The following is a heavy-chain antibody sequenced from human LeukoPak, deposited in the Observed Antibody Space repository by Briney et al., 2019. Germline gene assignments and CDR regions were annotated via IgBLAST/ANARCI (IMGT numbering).Heavy chain of an antibody. CDR3: ARDSSQDYFDY. D-gene: IGHD2/OR15-2a*01. CDR1: GFTFSSYA. J-gene: IGHJ4*02. CDR2: ISYNGSNK. V-gene: IGHV3-30*04. Sequence: PGRSLRLSCAASGFTFSSYAMHWVRQAPGKGLEGVAVISYNGSNKYYADSVKGRFTISRDNSKNTLYLQMNSLRAEDTSVYYWARDSSQDYFDYWGQGTLVTVSS.